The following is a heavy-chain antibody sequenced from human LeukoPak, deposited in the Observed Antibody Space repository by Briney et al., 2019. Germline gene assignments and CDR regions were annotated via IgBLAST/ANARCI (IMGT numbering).Heavy chain of an antibody. J-gene: IGHJ4*02. CDR1: GYALTELS. CDR3: ATMVATVGGNHNFDY. V-gene: IGHV1-24*01. CDR2: FDPEDGET. Sequence: GASVKVSCKVSGYALTELSMHWVRQAPGKGLEWMGGFDPEDGETIYAQKFQGRVTMTEDTSTDTAYMELSSLRSEDTAVYYCATMVATVGGNHNFDYWGQGTLVTVSS. D-gene: IGHD5-12*01.